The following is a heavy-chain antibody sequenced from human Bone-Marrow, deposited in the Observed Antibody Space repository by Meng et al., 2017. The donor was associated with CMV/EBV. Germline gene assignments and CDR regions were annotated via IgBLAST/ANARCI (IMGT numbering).Heavy chain of an antibody. CDR2: ISYDGSNK. Sequence: GESLKISCAASGFTFSSYAMHWVRQAPGKGLEWVAVISYDGSNKYYAASVRGRFTISRDNSKNTMYLQMNSLRAEDTDVYYCARARNSRVRGNDFDHWGQGTPVTVSS. D-gene: IGHD3-10*01. V-gene: IGHV3-30*04. J-gene: IGHJ4*02. CDR1: GFTFSSYA. CDR3: ARARNSRVRGNDFDH.